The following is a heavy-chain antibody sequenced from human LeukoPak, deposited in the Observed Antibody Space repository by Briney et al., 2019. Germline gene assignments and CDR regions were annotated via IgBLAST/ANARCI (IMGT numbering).Heavy chain of an antibody. CDR3: AISSGYYGSAFDI. J-gene: IGHJ3*02. D-gene: IGHD3-22*01. V-gene: IGHV1-46*01. CDR1: GYTFTSYY. CDR2: INPSGGST. Sequence: ASVEVSCKASGYTFTSYYMHWVRQAPGQGLEWMGIINPSGGSTSYAQKFQGRVTMTRDTSTSTVYMELSSLRSEDTAVYYCAISSGYYGSAFDIWGQGTMVTVSS.